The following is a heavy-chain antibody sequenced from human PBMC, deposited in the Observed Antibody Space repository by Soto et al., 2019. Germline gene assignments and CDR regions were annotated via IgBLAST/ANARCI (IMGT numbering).Heavy chain of an antibody. D-gene: IGHD6-13*01. CDR2: ITFTGVST. J-gene: IGHJ4*02. Sequence: EAQLLESGGDLVQPGGSLRLSCAASEFSFDDYAMSWVRQAPGKGLEWVSSITFTGVSTYYADSVKGRFTISRDNSKDTLYLQMNSLRAEDTASYYCAKASVWYPYFDSWGQGTLVTVSS. CDR3: AKASVWYPYFDS. V-gene: IGHV3-23*01. CDR1: EFSFDDYA.